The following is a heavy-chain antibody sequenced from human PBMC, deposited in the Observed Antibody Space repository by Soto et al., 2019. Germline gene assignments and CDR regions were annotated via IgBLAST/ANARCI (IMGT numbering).Heavy chain of an antibody. CDR2: IYNGGTI. CDR1: VCSINTVNYF. D-gene: IGHD6-19*01. J-gene: IGHJ4*02. CDR3: ATLAVAADY. V-gene: IGHV4-30-4*02. Sequence: SETLSLTCTFSVCSINTVNYFWSWIRQSPDKGLEWIGHIYNGGTIYSNPSLKGRVTMSVDTSNNQFSLNLNSLRAEDTAVYYCATLAVAADYWGQGTLVTVSS.